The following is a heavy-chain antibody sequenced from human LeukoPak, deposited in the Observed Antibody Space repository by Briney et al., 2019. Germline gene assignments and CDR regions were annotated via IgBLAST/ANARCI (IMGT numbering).Heavy chain of an antibody. J-gene: IGHJ5*02. V-gene: IGHV3-20*04. D-gene: IGHD3-3*01. Sequence: GGSLRLSCAASGFTFDDYGMNWVRKAPGKGLEWVSGINWNGGSTGYADSVKGRFTISRDNAKNSLYLQMNSLRAEDTALYYCASTIFGGFDPGGQGTLVTVSS. CDR3: ASTIFGGFDP. CDR2: INWNGGST. CDR1: GFTFDDYG.